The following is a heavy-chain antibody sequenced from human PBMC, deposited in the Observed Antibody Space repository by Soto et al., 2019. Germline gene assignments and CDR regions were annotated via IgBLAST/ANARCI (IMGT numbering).Heavy chain of an antibody. V-gene: IGHV4-31*03. J-gene: IGHJ5*01. Sequence: SETLSLTCPFSGGSISSGGYYLSFLLQHPGKGLEWIGYIYYSGSTYYNPSLKSRVTISVDTSKNQFSLNLNSVTAADTAIYYCARGGSGYDWFDSWGQGTLVTVSS. CDR1: GGSISSGGYY. CDR2: IYYSGST. CDR3: ARGGSGYDWFDS. D-gene: IGHD5-12*01.